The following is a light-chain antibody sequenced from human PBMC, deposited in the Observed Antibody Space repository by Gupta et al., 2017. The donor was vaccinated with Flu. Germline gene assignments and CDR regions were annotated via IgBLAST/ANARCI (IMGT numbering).Light chain of an antibody. V-gene: IGLV8-61*01. Sequence: TVVTQEPSFSVFPGGTVTLTCGLTSGSVSSENFPSWYQQTPGQAPRTLIYSINSRSAGVPGRFSGSILGDKAALTITGAQADEESDYYCLLYLGNGISLFGGGTKVTVL. CDR3: LLYLGNGISL. CDR2: SIN. J-gene: IGLJ2*01. CDR1: SGSVSSENF.